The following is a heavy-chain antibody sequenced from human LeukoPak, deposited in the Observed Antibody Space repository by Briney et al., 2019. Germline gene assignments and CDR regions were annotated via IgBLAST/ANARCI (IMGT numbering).Heavy chain of an antibody. J-gene: IGHJ6*04. V-gene: IGHV1-2*04. CDR3: ARDFGYGDYYYGMDV. Sequence: ASVKVSCKASGYTFTVYYMHWVRQAPGQGLEWMGWINPNSGGTNYAQKFQGWVTMTRDTSISTAYMELSRLRSGDTAVYYCARDFGYGDYYYGMDVWGKGTTVTVSS. CDR2: INPNSGGT. D-gene: IGHD4-17*01. CDR1: GYTFTVYY.